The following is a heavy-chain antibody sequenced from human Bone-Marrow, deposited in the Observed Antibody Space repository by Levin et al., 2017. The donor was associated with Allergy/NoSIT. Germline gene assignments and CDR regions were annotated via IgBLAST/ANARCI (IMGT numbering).Heavy chain of an antibody. CDR1: GFSLSRHG. CDR3: ARKGVGDILVPAAEGYDYYGMDV. J-gene: IGHJ6*02. V-gene: IGHV3-21*06. CDR2: ISTRSSYI. Sequence: GGSLRLSCAASGFSLSRHGMNWVRQAPGKGLEWVSFISTRSSYIYYAESVKGRFTISRDNAENSLYLQMNSLRAEDTAVYYCARKGVGDILVPAAEGYDYYGMDVWGQGTTVTVSS. D-gene: IGHD2-2*01.